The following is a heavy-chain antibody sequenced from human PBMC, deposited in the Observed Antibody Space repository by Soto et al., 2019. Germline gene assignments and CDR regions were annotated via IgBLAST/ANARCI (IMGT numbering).Heavy chain of an antibody. CDR2: ISPDGYAT. Sequence: PGGSLRLSCAASGFIFSNFPMSWVRQAPGKGLECISSISPDGYATWYPDSVKGRFTISRDNSKSTVYLQMSSLRAEDTAIYYCTKGGVRSGFASWGQGTLVTVS. J-gene: IGHJ4*02. CDR3: TKGGVRSGFAS. D-gene: IGHD1-1*01. CDR1: GFIFSNFP. V-gene: IGHV3-23*01.